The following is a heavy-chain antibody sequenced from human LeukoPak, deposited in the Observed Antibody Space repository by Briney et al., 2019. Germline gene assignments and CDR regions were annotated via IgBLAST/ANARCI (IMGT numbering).Heavy chain of an antibody. J-gene: IGHJ3*02. D-gene: IGHD1-26*01. CDR3: ARDGWELPVPTAFDI. CDR2: INHGGST. Sequence: SGTLSLTCVVNGGSFYGYYWTWIRQPPGKGLEWIGDINHGGSTNYNPSLKSRVTISVDTSKNHFSLKLSSVTAADTAIYYCARDGWELPVPTAFDIWGQGTVVTVSS. CDR1: GGSFYGYY. V-gene: IGHV4-34*01.